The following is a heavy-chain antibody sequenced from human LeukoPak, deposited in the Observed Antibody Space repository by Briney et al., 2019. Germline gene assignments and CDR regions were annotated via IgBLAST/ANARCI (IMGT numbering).Heavy chain of an antibody. CDR1: GFTFSSYA. D-gene: IGHD6-19*01. CDR3: AKAGGWSGDYYFDY. J-gene: IGHJ4*02. V-gene: IGHV3-23*01. CDR2: ISGSGGST. Sequence: GGSLRLSCAASGFTFSSYAMSWVRQAPGKGLEWVSAISGSGGSTYYADSVRGRFTISRDNSKNTLYLQMNSLRAEDTAVYYCAKAGGWSGDYYFDYWGQGTLVTVSS.